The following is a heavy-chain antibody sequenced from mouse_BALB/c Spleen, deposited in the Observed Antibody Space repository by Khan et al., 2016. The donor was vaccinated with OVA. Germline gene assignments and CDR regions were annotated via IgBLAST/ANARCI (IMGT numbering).Heavy chain of an antibody. Sequence: EVELVESGGDLVKPGGSLKLSCAASGFTFSSYSMSWVRQTPDKRLEWVASISSGGDYTYYPYSVKGRFTISRDNAKNTLYLQMSDLKSEDTAMYYGADHLTGSFAYWGQGTLVTVSA. V-gene: IGHV5-6*01. CDR3: ADHLTGSFAY. CDR2: ISSGGDYT. J-gene: IGHJ3*01. CDR1: GFTFSSYS. D-gene: IGHD4-1*01.